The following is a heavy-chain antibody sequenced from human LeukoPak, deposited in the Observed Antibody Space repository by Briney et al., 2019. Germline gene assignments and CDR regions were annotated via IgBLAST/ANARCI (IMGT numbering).Heavy chain of an antibody. Sequence: ASVTVSCKASGYTFSNYAISWMRQAPGQGLEWMAWITVYNGNTNYAQKLQDRVTVTADTSTSTAYMELRNLRSDDTAVYYCTRGEGFCDYWGQGTLVTVSS. CDR2: ITVYNGNT. CDR3: TRGEGFCDY. V-gene: IGHV1-18*01. J-gene: IGHJ4*02. CDR1: GYTFSNYA. D-gene: IGHD1-26*01.